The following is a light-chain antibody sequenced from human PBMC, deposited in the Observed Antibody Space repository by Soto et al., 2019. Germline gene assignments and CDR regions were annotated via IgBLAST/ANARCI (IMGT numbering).Light chain of an antibody. CDR1: QGISSW. Sequence: DIQMTQSPSSRSASVGDRVTIPCRASQGISSWLAWYQQNPEKAPTSLIYAASSLQSGVPSRFSGSGSGTALTLTIGSLQPEDFATYYCQQYNSYPPTFGQGTKVEIK. CDR2: AAS. CDR3: QQYNSYPPT. J-gene: IGKJ1*01. V-gene: IGKV1D-16*01.